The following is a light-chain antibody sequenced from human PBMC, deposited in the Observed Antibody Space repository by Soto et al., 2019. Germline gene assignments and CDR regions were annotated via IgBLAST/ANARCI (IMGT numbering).Light chain of an antibody. J-gene: IGKJ4*01. CDR2: LTS. Sequence: DIVLTQFPGTLSLSPGERATLSCRASRPISSNYLAWYQRKPGQAPRLLIYLTSRRATGIPDRFSGSGSGTDFTLNISRLEPEDFAVYYCQQYDSSPLTFGGGTKVEI. V-gene: IGKV3-20*01. CDR1: RPISSNY. CDR3: QQYDSSPLT.